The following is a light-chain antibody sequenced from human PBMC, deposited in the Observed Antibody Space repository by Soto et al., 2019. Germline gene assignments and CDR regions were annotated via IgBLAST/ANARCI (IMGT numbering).Light chain of an antibody. V-gene: IGLV2-14*03. CDR1: SSDVGGYNY. CDR2: DVS. Sequence: NHPASVYGAARRAIRISCTGTSSDVGGYNYVSWYQHHPGKAPKLMIYDVSNRPSGVSNRFSGSKSGNTASLTISGLQPEDEADYYCSSYTTSNTRQIVFGTGTKVTVL. CDR3: SSYTTSNTRQIV. J-gene: IGLJ1*01.